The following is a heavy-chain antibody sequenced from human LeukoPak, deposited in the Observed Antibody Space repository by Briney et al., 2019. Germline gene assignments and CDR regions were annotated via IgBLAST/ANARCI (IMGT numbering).Heavy chain of an antibody. J-gene: IGHJ2*01. V-gene: IGHV4-59*01. CDR2: IYYSNNT. CDR3: ATGRRYFHL. CDR1: GCSISSYN. Sequence: SETLSLTCTVSGCSISSYNWRWIPQRPGKGLVGIGYIYYSNNTNYKPSHKSRLTISLDKSKNQVSLLLSSLIAADTSLYYCATGRRYFHLWGRGTLVTVSS.